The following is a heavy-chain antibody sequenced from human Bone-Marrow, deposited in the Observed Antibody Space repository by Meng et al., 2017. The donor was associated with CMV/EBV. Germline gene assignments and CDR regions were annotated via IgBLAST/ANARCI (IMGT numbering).Heavy chain of an antibody. CDR2: IHYSGGT. CDR3: ARDYRVVSGYYDGFNI. J-gene: IGHJ3*02. CDR1: GGSISSYY. Sequence: SETLSLTCTVSGGSISSYYWSWIRQPPGKGLEWIGYIHYSGGTNYNPSLKSRVTISVDTSKNQFSLKLSSVTAADTAVYYCARDYRVVSGYYDGFNIWGQGKMVTVSS. D-gene: IGHD3-22*01. V-gene: IGHV4-59*01.